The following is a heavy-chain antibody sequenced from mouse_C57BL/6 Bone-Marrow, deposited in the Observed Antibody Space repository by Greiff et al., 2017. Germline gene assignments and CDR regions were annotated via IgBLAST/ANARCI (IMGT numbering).Heavy chain of an antibody. CDR2: IDPSDSYT. CDR1: GYTFTSYW. J-gene: IGHJ3*01. D-gene: IGHD4-1*01. V-gene: IGHV1-50*01. CDR3: ARTGTLFAY. Sequence: QVQLQQPGAELVKPGASVKLSCKASGYTFTSYWMQWVKQRPGQGLEWIGEIDPSDSYTNYNQKFKGKATLTVDTSSSTAYMQLSSPTSEDSAVYYCARTGTLFAYWGQGTLVTVSA.